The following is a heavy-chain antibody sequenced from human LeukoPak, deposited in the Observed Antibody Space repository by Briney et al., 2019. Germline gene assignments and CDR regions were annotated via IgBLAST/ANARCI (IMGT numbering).Heavy chain of an antibody. Sequence: GGSLRLSCEGSGFMFSNYWMNWVRQAPGKGLEWVANINKDGSGKYYLESVKGRFTISRDNAKNSLYLQMNSLRAEDTAVYYCARDLYRIVVVPHYFDYWGQGTLVTVSS. CDR1: GFMFSNYW. V-gene: IGHV3-7*01. D-gene: IGHD3-22*01. CDR2: INKDGSGK. J-gene: IGHJ4*02. CDR3: ARDLYRIVVVPHYFDY.